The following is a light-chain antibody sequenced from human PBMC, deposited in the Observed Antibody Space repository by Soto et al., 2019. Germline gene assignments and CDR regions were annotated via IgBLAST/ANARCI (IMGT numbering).Light chain of an antibody. Sequence: DIQMTQSLSSLSASVGCRFTITCLASQTIARYVNWYQQKPGKAPKVLIYAASSLQSGVPSRFSGSGSGTDFTLTISSLKNEDFATYYGQQANSFTWTFCQGTKVDIK. V-gene: IGKV1-39*01. CDR1: QTIARY. CDR3: QQANSFTWT. J-gene: IGKJ1*01. CDR2: AAS.